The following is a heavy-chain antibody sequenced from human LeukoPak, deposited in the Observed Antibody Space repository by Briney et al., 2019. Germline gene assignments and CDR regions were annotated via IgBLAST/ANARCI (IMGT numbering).Heavy chain of an antibody. CDR3: AKGLTAGALIYFDY. Sequence: GGSLRLSCAASGFTFRRFPMSWVRQAPGKRLEWVSTINDDAGGTYFADSVRGRFIITRDNSRDTVSLQMNSLRGDDTAVYYCAKGLTAGALIYFDYWGQGRLVTISS. CDR1: GFTFRRFP. D-gene: IGHD2-21*02. CDR2: INDDAGGT. V-gene: IGHV3-23*01. J-gene: IGHJ4*02.